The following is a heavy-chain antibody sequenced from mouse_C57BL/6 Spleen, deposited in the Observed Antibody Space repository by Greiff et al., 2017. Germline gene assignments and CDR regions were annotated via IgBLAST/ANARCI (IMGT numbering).Heavy chain of an antibody. CDR1: GYAFSSYW. J-gene: IGHJ1*03. Sequence: VKLQQSGAELVKPGASVKISCKASGYAFSSYWMNWVKQRPGKGLEWIGQIYPGDGDTNYNGKFKGKATLTADKSSSTAYMQLSSLTSEDSAVYFCARHYGSSDWYFDVWGTGTTVTGSS. V-gene: IGHV1-80*01. CDR3: ARHYGSSDWYFDV. CDR2: IYPGDGDT. D-gene: IGHD1-1*01.